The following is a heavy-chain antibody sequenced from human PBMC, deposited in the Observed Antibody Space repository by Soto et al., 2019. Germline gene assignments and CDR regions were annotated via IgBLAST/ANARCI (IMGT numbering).Heavy chain of an antibody. CDR3: ARGRAYDFWSGYYYMDV. J-gene: IGHJ6*03. V-gene: IGHV4-34*01. CDR1: GGSFSGYY. Sequence: SETLSLTCAVYGGSFSGYYWSWILQPPWKGLEWIGEINHSGSTNYNPSLKSRVTISVDTSKNQFSLKLSSVTAADTAVYYCARGRAYDFWSGYYYMDVWGKGTTVAVSS. D-gene: IGHD3-3*01. CDR2: INHSGST.